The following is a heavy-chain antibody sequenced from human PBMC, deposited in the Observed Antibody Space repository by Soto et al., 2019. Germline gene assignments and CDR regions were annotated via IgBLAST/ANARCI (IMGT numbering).Heavy chain of an antibody. D-gene: IGHD6-13*01. CDR2: IYYSGST. V-gene: IGHV4-31*03. J-gene: IGHJ5*02. CDR1: GGSISSGGYY. Sequence: PSETLSLTCTVSGGSISSGGYYWSWIRQHPGKGLEWIGYIYYSGSTYYNPSLKSRVTISVDTSKNQFSLKLSSVTAADTAVYYCARMGSSWSDPWFDPWGQGTLVTVSS. CDR3: ARMGSSWSDPWFDP.